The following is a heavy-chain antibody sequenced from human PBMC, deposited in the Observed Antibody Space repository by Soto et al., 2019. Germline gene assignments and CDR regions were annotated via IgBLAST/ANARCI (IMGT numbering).Heavy chain of an antibody. Sequence: ASVKVSCKTSGYTFTNYGISWVRQAPGQGLEWMGWISADNGNTNYARNLQGRVAMTTDTSTGTSYMVLRSLTSDDTAVYYCARRGVLPDYWGQGTLVTVSS. D-gene: IGHD3-10*01. CDR3: ARRGVLPDY. CDR1: GYTFTNYG. CDR2: ISADNGNT. J-gene: IGHJ4*02. V-gene: IGHV1-18*01.